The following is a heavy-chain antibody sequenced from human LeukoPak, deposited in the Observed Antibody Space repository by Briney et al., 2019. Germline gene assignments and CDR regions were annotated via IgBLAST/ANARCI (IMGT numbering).Heavy chain of an antibody. Sequence: SETLSLTCTVSGDSIRNNYWSWIRQPAGKGLEWIGRIYSSGRTNYNPSLKSRVTLSGDTSNNHFSLKLSSVTAADTALYYCARGGISTSLDYWGQGTLVTVSS. V-gene: IGHV4-4*07. J-gene: IGHJ4*02. D-gene: IGHD2-2*01. CDR3: ARGGISTSLDY. CDR2: IYSSGRT. CDR1: GDSIRNNY.